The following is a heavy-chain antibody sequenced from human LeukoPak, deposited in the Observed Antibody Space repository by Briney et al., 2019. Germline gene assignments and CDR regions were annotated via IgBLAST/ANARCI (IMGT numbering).Heavy chain of an antibody. CDR3: ARDHYYDSLWGAFDI. V-gene: IGHV3-20*04. CDR1: GFTFDDYG. D-gene: IGHD3-22*01. J-gene: IGHJ3*02. Sequence: RPGGSLRLSCAASGFTFDDYGMSWVRQAPGRGLEWVSGINWNGGSTGYADSVKGRFTISRDNAKNSLYLQMNSLRAEDTALYYCARDHYYDSLWGAFDIWGKGTMVTVSS. CDR2: INWNGGST.